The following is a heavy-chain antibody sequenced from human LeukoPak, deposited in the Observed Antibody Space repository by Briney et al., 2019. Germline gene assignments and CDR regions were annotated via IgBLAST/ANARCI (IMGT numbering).Heavy chain of an antibody. CDR3: ARGGVATIDD. J-gene: IGHJ4*02. Sequence: SETLSLTRAVCGGSFSGYYWSWIRQPPGKGLEWIGEINHSGSTNYNPSLKSRVTISVDTSKNQFSLKLSYVTAADTAVYYCARGGVATIDDWGQGTVVTVSS. CDR1: GGSFSGYY. V-gene: IGHV4-34*01. CDR2: INHSGST. D-gene: IGHD5-12*01.